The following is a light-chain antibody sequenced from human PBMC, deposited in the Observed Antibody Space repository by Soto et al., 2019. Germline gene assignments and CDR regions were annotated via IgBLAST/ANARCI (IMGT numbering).Light chain of an antibody. CDR1: QSISSY. Sequence: DIQMTQSPSSLSASVGDRVTITCRASQSISSYLNWYQQNPGKAPKPLIYAASSLEGGVPSRFSGSGYGTDFTLTISSLQSEDFAVYYCQHYVNWPLTFGGGTKVESK. V-gene: IGKV1-39*01. CDR2: AAS. CDR3: QHYVNWPLT. J-gene: IGKJ4*01.